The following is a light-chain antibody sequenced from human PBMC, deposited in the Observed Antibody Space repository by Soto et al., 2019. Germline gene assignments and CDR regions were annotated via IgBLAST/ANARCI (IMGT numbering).Light chain of an antibody. V-gene: IGKV1-13*02. CDR2: DAS. CDR1: QGISSA. CDR3: PQFNSYPRT. Sequence: AIQLTQSPSSLSASVGDRVTITCRASQGISSALAWYQQKPGQAPKLLIYDASSLESGVPSRFSGSGSGTDVTLTSSSLQPNDFATYYCPQFNSYPRTFGPGTKVDIK. J-gene: IGKJ3*01.